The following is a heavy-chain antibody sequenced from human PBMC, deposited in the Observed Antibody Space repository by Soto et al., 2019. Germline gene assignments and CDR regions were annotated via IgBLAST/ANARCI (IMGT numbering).Heavy chain of an antibody. J-gene: IGHJ4*02. Sequence: GASVKVSCKASGYTFTSYDINWVRQATGQGLELMGWMNPNSGKTAYAQKFQGRVTLTMSTSITTAYMELRSLRSDDTAVYYCARDDYDSSGYSAAAVNDYWGQGTLVTVSS. D-gene: IGHD3-22*01. CDR2: MNPNSGKT. V-gene: IGHV1-8*01. CDR1: GYTFTSYD. CDR3: ARDDYDSSGYSAAAVNDY.